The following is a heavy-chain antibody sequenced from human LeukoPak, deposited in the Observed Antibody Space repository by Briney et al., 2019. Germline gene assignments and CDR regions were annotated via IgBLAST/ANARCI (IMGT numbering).Heavy chain of an antibody. Sequence: GGSLRLSCAASGFTFSSYSMNWVRHAPGKGLEWVSSISSSSSYIYHADSVKGRITISRDNAQNSLYLQMNSLRAEDTAVYYCARESLPIVVVPAAIGYWGQGTLVTVSS. CDR2: ISSSSSYI. CDR1: GFTFSSYS. J-gene: IGHJ4*02. D-gene: IGHD2-2*01. V-gene: IGHV3-21*01. CDR3: ARESLPIVVVPAAIGY.